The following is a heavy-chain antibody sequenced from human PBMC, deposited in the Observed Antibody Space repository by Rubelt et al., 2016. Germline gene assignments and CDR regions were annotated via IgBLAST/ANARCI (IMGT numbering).Heavy chain of an antibody. Sequence: QVQLQESGPGLVKPSETLSLTCTVSGGSMSSYYWGWIRQSPGKGMECIAYIYFRGTTNYNPSLQGRFPLTLDTSKNQSSPKLTSVTAADTAVYYCAREGFNMIVGAFDIWGQGTMVTVSS. V-gene: IGHV4-59*01. CDR2: IYFRGTT. CDR3: AREGFNMIVGAFDI. CDR1: GGSMSSYY. J-gene: IGHJ3*02. D-gene: IGHD3-22*01.